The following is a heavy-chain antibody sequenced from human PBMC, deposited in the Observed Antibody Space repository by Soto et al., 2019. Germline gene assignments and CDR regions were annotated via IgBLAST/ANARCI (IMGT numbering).Heavy chain of an antibody. D-gene: IGHD5-12*01. CDR1: GFNFADYA. CDR3: AKDSHLAGYDFRPKYGMDV. CDR2: INWNGESA. V-gene: IGHV3-9*01. Sequence: PGGSLRLSCAVSGFNFADYAMHWVRQGPGKGLEWGSGINWNGESAGYADSVRGRFSISRGNAKNSLHLQVNSVTVEDTALYYCAKDSHLAGYDFRPKYGMDVCRQAHTVTVSS. J-gene: IGHJ6*02.